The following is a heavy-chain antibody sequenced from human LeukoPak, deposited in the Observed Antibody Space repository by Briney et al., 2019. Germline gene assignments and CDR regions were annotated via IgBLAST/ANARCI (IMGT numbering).Heavy chain of an antibody. CDR1: GGSFSGYY. D-gene: IGHD6-13*01. V-gene: IGHV4-34*01. J-gene: IGHJ1*01. CDR2: INHSGST. Sequence: SETLSLTCAVYGGSFSGYYWSWIRQPPGKGLEWIGEINHSGSTNYNPSLKSRVTISVDTSKNQFSLKLSSVTAADAAVYYCARGRGSSWYWEYFQHWGQGTLVTVSS. CDR3: ARGRGSSWYWEYFQH.